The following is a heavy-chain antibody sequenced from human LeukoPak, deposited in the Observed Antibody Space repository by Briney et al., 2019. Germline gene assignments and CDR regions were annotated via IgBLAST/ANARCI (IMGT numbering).Heavy chain of an antibody. CDR2: INPNSGGT. V-gene: IGHV1-2*02. J-gene: IGHJ3*02. Sequence: ASVKVSCKASGYTFTGYYMHWVRQAPGQGLEWMGWINPNSGGTNYAQKFQGRVTMTRDTSISTAYMELSRLRSDDTAVYYCAREYSGSYYRNDAFDIWGQGTMVTVSS. CDR1: GYTFTGYY. D-gene: IGHD1-26*01. CDR3: AREYSGSYYRNDAFDI.